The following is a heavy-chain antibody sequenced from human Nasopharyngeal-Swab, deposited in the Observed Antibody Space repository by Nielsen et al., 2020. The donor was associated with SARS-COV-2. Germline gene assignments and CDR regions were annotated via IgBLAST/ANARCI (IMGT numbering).Heavy chain of an antibody. CDR3: VCGETTPSDY. J-gene: IGHJ4*02. CDR2: INSDGSII. V-gene: IGHV3-74*01. D-gene: IGHD2-15*01. Sequence: IRRSPGKGLVWVSRINSDGSIIDYADSVKGRFTISRDNARNTLNLQMNSLRAEDTALYYCVCGETTPSDYWGQGTLVTVSS.